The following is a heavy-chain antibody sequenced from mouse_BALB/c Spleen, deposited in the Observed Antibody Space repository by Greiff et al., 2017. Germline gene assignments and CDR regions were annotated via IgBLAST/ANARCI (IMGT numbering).Heavy chain of an antibody. D-gene: IGHD1-1*01. J-gene: IGHJ4*01. CDR2: IWGDGST. V-gene: IGHV2-6-7*01. CDR1: GFSLTGYG. Sequence: QVQLKESGPGLVAPSQSLSITCTVSGFSLTGYGVNWVRQPPGKGLEWLGMIWGDGSTDYNSALKSRLSISKDNSKSQVFLKMNSLQTDDTARYYCARDNYYPYYAMDYWGQGTSVTVSS. CDR3: ARDNYYPYYAMDY.